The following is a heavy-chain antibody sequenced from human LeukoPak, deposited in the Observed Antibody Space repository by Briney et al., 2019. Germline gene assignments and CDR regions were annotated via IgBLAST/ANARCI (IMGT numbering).Heavy chain of an antibody. Sequence: ASVKVSCKASGYTFTSYGISWVRQAPGQGLEWMGWNSAYNGNTNYAQKLQGRVTMTTDTSTSTAYMELRSLRSDDTAVYYCARGSPGGAAAGTWDYWGQGTLVTVSS. CDR3: ARGSPGGAAAGTWDY. CDR2: NSAYNGNT. V-gene: IGHV1-18*01. D-gene: IGHD6-13*01. CDR1: GYTFTSYG. J-gene: IGHJ4*02.